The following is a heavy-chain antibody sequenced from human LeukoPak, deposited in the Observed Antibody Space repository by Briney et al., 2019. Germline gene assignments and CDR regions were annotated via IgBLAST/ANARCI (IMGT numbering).Heavy chain of an antibody. CDR1: GYSISSGYN. CDR2: ISHSGST. J-gene: IGHJ4*02. D-gene: IGHD6-13*01. CDR3: ARGDDYSIVFFDY. V-gene: IGHV4-38-2*02. Sequence: PSETLSLTCTVSGYSISSGYNWGWLRQPPGKGLEWIGSISHSGSTYYNPSLKSRVTISVDTSKNQFSLKLSPVTAADTAVYYCARGDDYSIVFFDYWGQGTLVTVSS.